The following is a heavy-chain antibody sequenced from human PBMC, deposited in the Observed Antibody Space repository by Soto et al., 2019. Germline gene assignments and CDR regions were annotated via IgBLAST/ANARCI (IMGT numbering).Heavy chain of an antibody. CDR3: VRDRYSSSGWFDP. J-gene: IGHJ5*02. Sequence: QTLSLTCAISGDSVSSYSAAWNWIRQSPSGGLEWLGRTYYRSRFFSDYAESVKSRIIINPGTSKNQFSLQLKSVTPEDTAVYYCVRDRYSSSGWFDPWGQGTPVTVSS. V-gene: IGHV6-1*01. D-gene: IGHD3-10*01. CDR1: GDSVSSYSAA. CDR2: TYYRSRFFS.